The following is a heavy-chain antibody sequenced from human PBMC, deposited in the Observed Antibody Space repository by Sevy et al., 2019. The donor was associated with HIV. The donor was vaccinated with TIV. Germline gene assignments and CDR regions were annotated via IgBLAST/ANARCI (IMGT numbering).Heavy chain of an antibody. CDR3: ARGGAVAGYYYYGMDV. CDR2: ISSSGSTI. CDR1: GFTFSSYE. D-gene: IGHD6-19*01. J-gene: IGHJ6*02. V-gene: IGHV3-48*03. Sequence: GGSLRLSCAASGFTFSSYEMNWVRQAPGKGLEWVSYISSSGSTIYYADSVKGRFTISRDNAKNSLYLQMNSLRAEDTAVSYCARGGAVAGYYYYGMDVWGQGTTVTVSS.